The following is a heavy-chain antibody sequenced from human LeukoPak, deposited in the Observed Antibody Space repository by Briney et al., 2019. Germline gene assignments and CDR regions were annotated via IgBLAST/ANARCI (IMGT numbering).Heavy chain of an antibody. CDR2: IYYSGST. J-gene: IGHJ4*02. CDR1: SGSINSYY. CDR3: ARIVGAAAHFDY. V-gene: IGHV4-59*08. D-gene: IGHD6-13*01. Sequence: SETLSLTCTVSSGSINSYYWSWIRQPPGKGLEWIGYIYYSGSTNYNPSLKSRVTMSVDTSKNQFSLNLSSVTAADTAVYYCARIVGAAAHFDYWGQGTLVTVSS.